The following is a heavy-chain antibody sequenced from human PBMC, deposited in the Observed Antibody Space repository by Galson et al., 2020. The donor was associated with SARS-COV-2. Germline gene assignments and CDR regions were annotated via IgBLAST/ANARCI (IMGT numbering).Heavy chain of an antibody. CDR1: GFSVSDKY. V-gene: IGHV3-53*01. Sequence: GESLKISCKVSGFSVSDKYMSWVRQAPGKGLEWVSYIYSADVAFYADSVKGRFTISRDSSKNTLYLQMNRLRVDDTAMYYCAARDGHNWVYSDYCGQGTPVTVSS. CDR2: IYSADVA. D-gene: IGHD3-16*01. CDR3: AARDGHNWVYSDY. J-gene: IGHJ4*02.